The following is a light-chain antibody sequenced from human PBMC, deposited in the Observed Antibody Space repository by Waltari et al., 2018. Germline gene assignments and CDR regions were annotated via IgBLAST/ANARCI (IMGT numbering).Light chain of an antibody. J-gene: IGKJ4*01. Sequence: DIQVTQSPSFLSASLGDRVTFTCRASQNIDNFFNWYQQKPGSAPRLLVYAAINLENGVPSRFSASGSGTEFTLTISSLQPEDFATYYCQQSFKIPLSFGGGTKVEIK. CDR2: AAI. CDR3: QQSFKIPLS. CDR1: QNIDNF. V-gene: IGKV1-39*01.